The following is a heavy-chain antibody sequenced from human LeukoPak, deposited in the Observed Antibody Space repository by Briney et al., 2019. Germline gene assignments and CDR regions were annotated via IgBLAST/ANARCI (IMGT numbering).Heavy chain of an antibody. CDR1: GYSFTSYW. J-gene: IGHJ6*03. D-gene: IGHD6-13*01. CDR2: IYPGDSDT. CDR3: ARHVNEGYSSSWIYYYYMDV. Sequence: GESLKISCKGSGYSFTSYWIGWVRQMPGKGLDWMGIIYPGDSDTRYSPSFQGQVTISADKSISTAYLQWSSLKASDTAMYYCARHVNEGYSSSWIYYYYMDVWGKGTTVTISS. V-gene: IGHV5-51*01.